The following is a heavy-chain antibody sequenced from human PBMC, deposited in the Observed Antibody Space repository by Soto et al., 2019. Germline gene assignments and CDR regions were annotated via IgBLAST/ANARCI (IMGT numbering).Heavy chain of an antibody. D-gene: IGHD6-6*01. J-gene: IGHJ6*02. Sequence: QVTLKESGPVLVKPTETLTLTCTVSGFSLSNARMGVSWIRQPPGKALEWLAHIFSNDEKSYSTSLNSRLTISKDTSISQVVLTMTNMDPVDTATYYCARSYSSSSTGYYYGMDVWGQGTTVTVSS. V-gene: IGHV2-26*01. CDR3: ARSYSSSSTGYYYGMDV. CDR2: IFSNDEK. CDR1: GFSLSNARMG.